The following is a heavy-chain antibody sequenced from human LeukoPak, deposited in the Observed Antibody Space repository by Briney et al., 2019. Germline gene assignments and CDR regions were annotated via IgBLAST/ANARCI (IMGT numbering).Heavy chain of an antibody. Sequence: SXXXSGFTFDDHGMSWVRHAPGKGLEWVSGINWNGGSSFYADSVTGRFTISRDNAKNSLYLQMNSLRAEDSAVYYXXXXXXXVXXRIXXTTXFXYYYXMDVWGKGXTVTISS. D-gene: IGHD2/OR15-2a*01. J-gene: IGHJ6*03. V-gene: IGHV3-20*03. CDR3: XXXXXXVXXRIXXTTXFXYYYXMDV. CDR1: GFTFDDHG. CDR2: INWNGGSS.